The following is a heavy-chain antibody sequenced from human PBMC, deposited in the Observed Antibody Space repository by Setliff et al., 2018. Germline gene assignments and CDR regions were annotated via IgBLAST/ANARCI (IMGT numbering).Heavy chain of an antibody. V-gene: IGHV4-34*01. CDR1: DGSFSGYY. Sequence: SETLSLTCAVYDGSFSGYYWSWIRQPPGKGLEWIGEIDHSGNTNYNPSLKSRVTIFVDTSKNQFSLKLNSVTAADTAVYYCARHMQIRYIVGATTDSYYYMDVWGKGTTVTVSS. CDR3: ARHMQIRYIVGATTDSYYYMDV. D-gene: IGHD1-26*01. J-gene: IGHJ6*03. CDR2: IDHSGNT.